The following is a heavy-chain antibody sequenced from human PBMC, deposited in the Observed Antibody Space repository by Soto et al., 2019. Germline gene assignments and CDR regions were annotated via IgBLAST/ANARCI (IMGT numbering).Heavy chain of an antibody. D-gene: IGHD3-22*01. CDR2: ISYDGSNK. CDR3: ARVVVITPNDAFDI. CDR1: GFTFSSYA. J-gene: IGHJ3*02. Sequence: GGSLRLSCAASGFTFSSYAMHWVRQAPGKGLEWVAVISYDGSNKYYADSVKGRFTISRDNSKNTLYLQMNSLRAEDTAVYYCARVVVITPNDAFDIWGQGXMVTV. V-gene: IGHV3-30-3*01.